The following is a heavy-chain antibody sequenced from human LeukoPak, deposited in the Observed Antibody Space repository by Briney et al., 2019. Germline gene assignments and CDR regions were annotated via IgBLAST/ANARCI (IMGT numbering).Heavy chain of an antibody. Sequence: SETLSLTCTVSGVSISSSSYYWGWIRQPPGKGLEWIGSIYYSGGTYYNPSLKSRVTISVDTSKNQFSLKLSSVTAADTAVYYCARGRRNSSSNLYYFDYWGQGTLVTVSS. CDR3: ARGRRNSSSNLYYFDY. J-gene: IGHJ4*02. V-gene: IGHV4-39*07. CDR1: GVSISSSSYY. D-gene: IGHD6-13*01. CDR2: IYYSGGT.